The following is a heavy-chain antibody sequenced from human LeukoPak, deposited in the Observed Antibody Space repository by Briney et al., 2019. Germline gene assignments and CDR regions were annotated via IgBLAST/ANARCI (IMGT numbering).Heavy chain of an antibody. CDR1: AGSFSGYY. J-gene: IGHJ4*02. D-gene: IGHD3-10*02. Sequence: PSETLSLTCSVYAGSFSGYYWGWIRPPPGKGLEWIGEINHSGSTNYNPSLKSRVTIPVDTSKNQFSLKLSSVTAADTAVYYCARGGLFSDYWGQGTLVTVSS. V-gene: IGHV4-34*01. CDR2: INHSGST. CDR3: ARGGLFSDY.